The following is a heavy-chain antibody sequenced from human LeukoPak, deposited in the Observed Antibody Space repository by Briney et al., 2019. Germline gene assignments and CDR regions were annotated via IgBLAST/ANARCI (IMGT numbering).Heavy chain of an antibody. Sequence: PSETLSLTCTVSGGSISSYYWSWIRQPPGKGLEWIGYIYYSGSTDYNPSLKSRVTISVDTSKNQFSLKLSSVTAADTAVYYCASVVHYYYYMDVWGKGTTVTISS. D-gene: IGHD3-10*01. CDR2: IYYSGST. V-gene: IGHV4-59*01. J-gene: IGHJ6*03. CDR3: ASVVHYYYYMDV. CDR1: GGSISSYY.